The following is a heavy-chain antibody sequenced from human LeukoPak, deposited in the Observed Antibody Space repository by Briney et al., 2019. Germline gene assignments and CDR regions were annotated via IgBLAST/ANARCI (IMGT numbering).Heavy chain of an antibody. CDR3: TAGVAVSRWYYFGY. V-gene: IGHV1-24*01. CDR2: FAPEDGER. D-gene: IGHD6-13*01. J-gene: IGHJ4*01. Sequence: GASVKVSCKVSGYSLTDFSINWVRQAPGKGFEWMGGFAPEDGERIYAQKFQGRVTMTEDTSADTAYMELSSLKSEDTAVYFCTAGVAVSRWYYFGYWGQGTLVTVSS. CDR1: GYSLTDFS.